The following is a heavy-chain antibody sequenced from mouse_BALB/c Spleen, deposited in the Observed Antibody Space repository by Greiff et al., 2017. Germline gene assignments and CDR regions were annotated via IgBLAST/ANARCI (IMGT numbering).Heavy chain of an antibody. J-gene: IGHJ4*01. CDR2: ISSGGGST. Sequence: EVKLQESGGGLVKPGGSLKLSCAASGFAFSSYDMSWVRQTPEKRLEWVAYISSGGGSTYYPDTVKGRFTISRDNAKNTLYLQMSSLKSEDTAMYYCARRGLDYWGQGTSVTVSS. CDR3: ARRGLDY. CDR1: GFAFSSYD. V-gene: IGHV5-12-1*01.